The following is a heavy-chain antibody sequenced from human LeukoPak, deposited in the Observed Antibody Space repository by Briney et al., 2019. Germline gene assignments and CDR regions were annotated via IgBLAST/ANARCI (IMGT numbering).Heavy chain of an antibody. J-gene: IGHJ4*01. D-gene: IGHD5-12*01. CDR3: VRDGFYFFDF. Sequence: GGSLRLPCAASGFTFTNNFMSWVRQVPGKGLEWVANIKQDGSETTYADSVRGRFTIFRDNAKDSVYLQMNSLRAEDSATYYCVRDGFYFFDFWGQGTLVTVSS. CDR2: IKQDGSET. V-gene: IGHV3-7*01. CDR1: GFTFTNNF.